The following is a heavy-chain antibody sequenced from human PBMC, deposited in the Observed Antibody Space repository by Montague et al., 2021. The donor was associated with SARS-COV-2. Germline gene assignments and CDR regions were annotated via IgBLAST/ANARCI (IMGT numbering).Heavy chain of an antibody. CDR1: GDSISTSTW. Sequence: SETLSLTCRVSGDSISTSTWCTWVRQTPGKGLEWIGEIFHSGTINYNPSLKSRVSISVDKSNNQFSLRLSSLIAADTAVYYCATLSRRTAAGTRDYFGLDVWGQGTTVAVSS. D-gene: IGHD6-13*01. CDR3: ATLSRRTAAGTRDYFGLDV. CDR2: IFHSGTI. V-gene: IGHV4-4*02. J-gene: IGHJ6*02.